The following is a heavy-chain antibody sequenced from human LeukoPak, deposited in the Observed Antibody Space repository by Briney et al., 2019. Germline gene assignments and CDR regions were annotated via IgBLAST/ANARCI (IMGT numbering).Heavy chain of an antibody. CDR3: ARDPWGGGGFDY. D-gene: IGHD3-16*01. Sequence: SVKVSCKASGGTFSSYAISWVRQAPGQGLEWMGRIIPILGIANYAQKFQGRVTITADKSTSTAYMELSSLRSEDTAVYYCARDPWGGGGFDYWGQGTLVTVSS. CDR2: IIPILGIA. V-gene: IGHV1-69*04. CDR1: GGTFSSYA. J-gene: IGHJ4*02.